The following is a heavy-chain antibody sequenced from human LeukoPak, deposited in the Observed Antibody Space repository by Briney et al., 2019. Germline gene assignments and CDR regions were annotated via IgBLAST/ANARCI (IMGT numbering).Heavy chain of an antibody. CDR3: ARARSYRQNYYYYYMDV. J-gene: IGHJ6*03. CDR2: IYYSGST. D-gene: IGHD3-16*02. V-gene: IGHV4-59*01. Sequence: PSETLSLTCTVSGGSISSYYWSWIRQPPGKGLEWIGYIYYSGSTNYNPSLKSRVTISVDTSKNQFSLKLSSVTAADTAVYYCARARSYRQNYYYYYMDVWGKGTTVTVSS. CDR1: GGSISSYY.